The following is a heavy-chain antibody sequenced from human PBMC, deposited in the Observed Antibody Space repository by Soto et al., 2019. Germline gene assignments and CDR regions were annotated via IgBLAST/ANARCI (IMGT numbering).Heavy chain of an antibody. CDR1: GFTFSSYA. D-gene: IGHD2-2*01. J-gene: IGHJ4*02. V-gene: IGHV3-23*01. CDR2: IDYTGGYS. CDR3: AKVPLRPYCSSVSCTFDY. Sequence: GGSLRLSCAASGFTFSSYAMNWVRQAPGKGLEWVSTIDYTGGYSYYADSVKGRFTISRDNSQKTLDLQMNSLRAEDTAIYYCAKVPLRPYCSSVSCTFDYWGKGTLVTVSS.